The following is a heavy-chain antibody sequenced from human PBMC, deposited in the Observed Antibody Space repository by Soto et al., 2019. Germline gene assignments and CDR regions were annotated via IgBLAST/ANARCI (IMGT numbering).Heavy chain of an antibody. CDR2: INVDNGNT. CDR1: GYTFTPYA. Sequence: QIQLVQSGADVRKPGASVKVSCTASGYTFTPYAMHWVRQAPGQRPEWMGWINVDNGNTKYSQTFQGWVTITSDTSARTAYMELSGLTYGDTGVYFCARDGRDRYGSYSHYGLDVWGQGTTVIVSS. D-gene: IGHD3-16*02. V-gene: IGHV1-3*01. CDR3: ARDGRDRYGSYSHYGLDV. J-gene: IGHJ6*02.